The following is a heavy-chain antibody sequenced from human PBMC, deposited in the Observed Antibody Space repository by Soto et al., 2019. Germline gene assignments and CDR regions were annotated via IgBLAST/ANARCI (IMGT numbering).Heavy chain of an antibody. J-gene: IGHJ6*04. V-gene: IGHV4-39*01. CDR2: IYYSGST. Sequence: SETQCLTWTFSCCSISSISYYWGWIRQPPGKGLEWIGSIYYSGSTYYNPSLKSRVTISVDTSKNQFSLKLSSVTAADPAVYFCVSHYSGGWYYHFPVMDFWGKGTTVPVTP. D-gene: IGHD6-13*01. CDR3: VSHYSGGWYYHFPVMDF. CDR1: CCSISSISYY.